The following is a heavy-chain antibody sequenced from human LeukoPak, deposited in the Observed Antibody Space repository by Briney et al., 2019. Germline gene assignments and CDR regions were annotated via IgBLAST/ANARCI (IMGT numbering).Heavy chain of an antibody. CDR2: IYPGDSDT. Sequence: GESLKVSCQGSGYSFTTYWIGWVRQMPGKGLECMGIIYPGDSDTRYSPSFQGQVTISADKSINTAYLQWSSLKASDTAMYYCARLGTYWSNYYFEYWGQGTLVTVSS. J-gene: IGHJ4*02. V-gene: IGHV5-51*01. CDR3: ARLGTYWSNYYFEY. D-gene: IGHD3-10*01. CDR1: GYSFTTYW.